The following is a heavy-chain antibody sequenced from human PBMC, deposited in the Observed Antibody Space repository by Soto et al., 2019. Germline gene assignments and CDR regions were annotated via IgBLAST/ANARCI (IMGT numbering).Heavy chain of an antibody. CDR2: MNPNSGNT. D-gene: IGHD1-26*01. Sequence: QVQLMQSGAEVKKPGASVKVSCKASGYTFTSYDINWVRQATGQGLEWMGWMNPNSGNTGYAHKFQGRITMTRNTSISTAYMGLSSLRSEDTALYYCAREVAARRLDYWGQGTLVTVFS. CDR1: GYTFTSYD. J-gene: IGHJ4*02. V-gene: IGHV1-8*01. CDR3: AREVAARRLDY.